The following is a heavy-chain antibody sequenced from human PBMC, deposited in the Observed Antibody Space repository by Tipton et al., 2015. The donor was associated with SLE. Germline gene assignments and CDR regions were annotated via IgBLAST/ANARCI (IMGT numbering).Heavy chain of an antibody. V-gene: IGHV4-59*11. Sequence: LRLSCTVSGGSISSHYWSWIRQPPGKGLEWIGSIYYSGSTYYNPSLKSRVTISVDTSKNQFSLKLSSVTAADTAVYYCARGITMVRGVYYFDYWGQGTLVTVSS. CDR2: IYYSGST. J-gene: IGHJ4*02. CDR3: ARGITMVRGVYYFDY. CDR1: GGSISSHY. D-gene: IGHD3-10*01.